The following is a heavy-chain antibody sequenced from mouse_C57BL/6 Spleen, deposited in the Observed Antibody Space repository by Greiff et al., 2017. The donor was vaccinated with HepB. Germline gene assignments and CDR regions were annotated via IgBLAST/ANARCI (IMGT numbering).Heavy chain of an antibody. CDR3: ARPVKVYDGYNAY. CDR1: GYTFTSYW. D-gene: IGHD2-3*01. CDR2: IHPNSGST. J-gene: IGHJ2*01. Sequence: VQLQQPGAELVKPGASVKLSCKASGYTFTSYWMHWVKQRPGQGLEWIGMIHPNSGSTNYNEKFKSKATLTVDKSSSTAYMQHSSLTSEDSAVYYCARPVKVYDGYNAYWGQGTTLTVSS. V-gene: IGHV1-64*01.